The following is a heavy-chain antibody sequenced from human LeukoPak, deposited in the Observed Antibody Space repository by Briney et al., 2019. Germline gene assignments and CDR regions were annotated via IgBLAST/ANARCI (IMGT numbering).Heavy chain of an antibody. CDR3: VRVGNDYGGLLGAFDI. V-gene: IGHV3-21*01. Sequence: GGTLRLSCAASGFTFSSYSMNWVRQAPGKGLEWVASISGSSSYIYYADSVKGRFTISRDNAKNSLYLQMNSLRAEDTAVYYCVRVGNDYGGLLGAFDIWGQGTMVTVSS. CDR2: ISGSSSYI. CDR1: GFTFSSYS. D-gene: IGHD4-23*01. J-gene: IGHJ3*02.